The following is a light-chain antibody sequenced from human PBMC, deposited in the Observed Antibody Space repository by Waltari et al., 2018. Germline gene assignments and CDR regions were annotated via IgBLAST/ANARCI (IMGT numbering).Light chain of an antibody. CDR2: WAS. CDR3: HQYYISPPT. Sequence: DVVMTQSPDSLAVSLGEGATINCKSSQSVLYSSNNKNYLAWYQQKPGQPPKLLIYWASTRESGVPDRFSGSGSGTDFTLTISSLQAEDVALYYCHQYYISPPTFGQGTKLEI. J-gene: IGKJ2*01. V-gene: IGKV4-1*01. CDR1: QSVLYSSNNKNY.